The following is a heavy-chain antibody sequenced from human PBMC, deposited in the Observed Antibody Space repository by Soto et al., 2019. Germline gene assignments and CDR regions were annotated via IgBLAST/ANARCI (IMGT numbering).Heavy chain of an antibody. CDR2: ISAHNGNT. CDR3: ARGRYGDY. CDR1: GYAFTTYG. D-gene: IGHD1-1*01. Sequence: QVHLVQSGAEVKKPGASVKVSCKGSGYAFTTYGITWVRQAPGQGLEWMGWISAHNGNTNYAQKLQGRVTVTRDTSTSTAYMELKSLKSDDTAVYYFARGRYGDYWGQGALFTVSS. J-gene: IGHJ4*02. V-gene: IGHV1-18*01.